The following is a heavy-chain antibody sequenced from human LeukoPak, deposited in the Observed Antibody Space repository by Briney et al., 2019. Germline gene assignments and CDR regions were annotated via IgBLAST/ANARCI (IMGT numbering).Heavy chain of an antibody. V-gene: IGHV1-2*02. CDR2: IHPNSGAT. CDR3: AREFDDGSPRFDY. J-gene: IGHJ4*02. CDR1: GYTFTDYY. Sequence: ASVKVSCKASGYTFTDYYLHWVRQAPGQGLEWVGWIHPNSGATHYAQKFQGRLTMTRDTSISTVYMELTRLRSDDTAVYYCAREFDDGSPRFDYWGQGTLVTVSS. D-gene: IGHD1-1*01.